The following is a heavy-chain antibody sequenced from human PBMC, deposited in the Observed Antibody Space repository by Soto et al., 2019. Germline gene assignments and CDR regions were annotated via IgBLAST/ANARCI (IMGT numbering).Heavy chain of an antibody. CDR1: GFTFSSYW. CDR3: ARALLATMVVPADPCGY. J-gene: IGHJ4*02. CDR2: IKQDGSEK. D-gene: IGHD2-2*01. V-gene: IGHV3-7*01. Sequence: EVQLVESGGGLVQPGGSLRLSCAASGFTFSSYWMSWVRQAPGKGLEWVANIKQDGSEKYYVDSVKGRFTISRDNAKNSLYLQMTSLRAEDTAVYYCARALLATMVVPADPCGYWGQGTLVTVSS.